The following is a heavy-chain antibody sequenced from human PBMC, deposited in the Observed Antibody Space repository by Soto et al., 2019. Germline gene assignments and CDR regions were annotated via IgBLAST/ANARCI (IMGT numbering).Heavy chain of an antibody. CDR1: GFTVSSNY. D-gene: IGHD4-17*01. CDR3: AKRKGDKYDDYGGLYF. V-gene: IGHV3-66*01. J-gene: IGHJ4*02. Sequence: EVQLVESGGGLVQPGGSLRLSCAASGFTVSSNYMSWVRQAPGKGLEWVSLIYSDGRTYYANSVKGRFTISRDNSKNTLFLQMNSPGAEETGVYYCAKRKGDKYDDYGGLYFWGQGTLVTVSS. CDR2: IYSDGRT.